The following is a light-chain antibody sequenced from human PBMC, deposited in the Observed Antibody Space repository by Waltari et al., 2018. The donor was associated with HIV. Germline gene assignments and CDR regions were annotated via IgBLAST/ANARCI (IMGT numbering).Light chain of an antibody. V-gene: IGLV2-8*01. CDR2: EVN. J-gene: IGLJ3*02. Sequence: QSALTQPHSASGSPGQSVTISCTGTSSDVGGSKYVSWYQQHPGKAPKPMIYEVNKPPSGVPDRFSGSKSANTASLTVSGLQADDEADYYCNSYAGSNNWVFGGGTKLTVL. CDR1: SSDVGGSKY. CDR3: NSYAGSNNWV.